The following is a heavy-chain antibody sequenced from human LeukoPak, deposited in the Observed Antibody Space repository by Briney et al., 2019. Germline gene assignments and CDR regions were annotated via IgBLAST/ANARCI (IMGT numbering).Heavy chain of an antibody. CDR3: ARLPLAAAGRGYYYYYGMDV. V-gene: IGHV4-59*08. J-gene: IGHJ6*02. CDR1: GGSISSYY. Sequence: SETLSLTCAVSGGSISSYYWSWIRQPPGKGLEWIGYIYYSGSTNYNPSLKSRVTISVDTSKNQFSLKLSSVTAADTAVYYCARLPLAAAGRGYYYYYGMDVWGQGTTVTVSS. CDR2: IYYSGST. D-gene: IGHD6-13*01.